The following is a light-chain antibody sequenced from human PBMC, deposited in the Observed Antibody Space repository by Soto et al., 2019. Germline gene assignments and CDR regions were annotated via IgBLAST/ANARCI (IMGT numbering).Light chain of an antibody. CDR3: QPYNSDSRT. J-gene: IGKJ1*01. CDR1: QDISSW. Sequence: DIQMTQSPSSVSASVGDRVTITCRASQDISSWVAWYQQKPGKAPKLLISAASSLQSGVPRRFSGSGSGTDFTLVISSLQAEDFATYYCQPYNSDSRTFGQGTKVEAK. V-gene: IGKV1D-16*01. CDR2: AAS.